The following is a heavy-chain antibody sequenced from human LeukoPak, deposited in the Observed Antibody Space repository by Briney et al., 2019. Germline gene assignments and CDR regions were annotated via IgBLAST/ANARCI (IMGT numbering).Heavy chain of an antibody. CDR2: ISNNGRGT. D-gene: IGHD1/OR15-1a*01. CDR1: GCTFDSYA. CDR3: AKGKGLIMPTTRPADY. J-gene: IGHJ4*02. Sequence: GGSLRLPCAASGCTFDSYAMTWIRQAPGKGLEWVSTISNNGRGTYYPDSVKGRFTITRDSSKSTMDLQMNSLRAEDTAVYYCAKGKGLIMPTTRPADYWGQGALVTVSS. V-gene: IGHV3-23*01.